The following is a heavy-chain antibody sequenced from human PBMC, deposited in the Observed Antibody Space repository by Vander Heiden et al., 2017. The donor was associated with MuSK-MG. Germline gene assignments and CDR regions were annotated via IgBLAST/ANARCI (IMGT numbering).Heavy chain of an antibody. J-gene: IGHJ3*02. Sequence: EVQLLESGGGLVQPGGSLSRSCAASGVTFSSSAMGWVRQAPGKGLEWVSAISGSGGSTYYADSVKGRFTISRDNSKNTLYLQMNSLRAEDTAVYYCAKTVTMVRGVIIPHDAFDIWGQGTMVTVSS. CDR2: ISGSGGST. V-gene: IGHV3-23*01. D-gene: IGHD3-10*01. CDR1: GVTFSSSA. CDR3: AKTVTMVRGVIIPHDAFDI.